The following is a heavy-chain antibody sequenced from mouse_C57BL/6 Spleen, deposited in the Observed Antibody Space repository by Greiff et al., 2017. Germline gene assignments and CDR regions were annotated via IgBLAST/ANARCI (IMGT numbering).Heavy chain of an antibody. J-gene: IGHJ4*01. CDR1: GFTFTDYY. Sequence: VESGGGLVQPGGSLSLSCAASGFTFTDYYMSWVRQPPGKALEWLGFIRNKANGYTTEYSASVKGRFTISRDNSQSILYLQMNALRAEDSATYYCASSYYYGSKGVYAMDYWGQGTSVTVSS. CDR2: IRNKANGYTT. CDR3: ASSYYYGSKGVYAMDY. V-gene: IGHV7-3*01. D-gene: IGHD1-1*01.